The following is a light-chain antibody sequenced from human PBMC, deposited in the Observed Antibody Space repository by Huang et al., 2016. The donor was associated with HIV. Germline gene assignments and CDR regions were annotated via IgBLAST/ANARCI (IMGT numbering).Light chain of an antibody. CDR1: QSVSSF. CDR2: DTS. Sequence: PGERATLSCRASQSVSSFLAWYQQKPGQDPRLLIYDTSNRATGIPARFSGSGSGTDFTLTISSLEPEDFAVYYCQQRTNWPALTFGGGTKVETK. V-gene: IGKV3-11*01. CDR3: QQRTNWPALT. J-gene: IGKJ4*01.